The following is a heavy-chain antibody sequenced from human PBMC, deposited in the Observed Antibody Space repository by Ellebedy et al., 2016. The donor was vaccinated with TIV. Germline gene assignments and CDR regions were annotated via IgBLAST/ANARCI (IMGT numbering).Heavy chain of an antibody. D-gene: IGHD7-27*01. CDR1: GYTFTTYD. J-gene: IGHJ4*02. Sequence: ASVKVSXKASGYTFTTYDINWMRQAPGQGLEWMGWMDPNSGHIGYAQKFQGRVTMTRDTSTSTAYMELSSLRSEDTAVYYCARNPSETGDFDNWGQGTLVTVSS. CDR3: ARNPSETGDFDN. CDR2: MDPNSGHI. V-gene: IGHV1-8*01.